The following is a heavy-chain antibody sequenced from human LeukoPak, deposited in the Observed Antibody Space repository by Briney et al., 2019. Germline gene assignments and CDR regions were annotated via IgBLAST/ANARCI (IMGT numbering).Heavy chain of an antibody. CDR2: VYYSGST. J-gene: IGHJ4*02. V-gene: IGHV4-59*01. CDR1: GGSISSYY. D-gene: IGHD6-19*01. Sequence: SETLSLTCTVSGGSISSYYWSWIRQPPGKGLEWIGYVYYSGSTKYNPSLKSRVTISVDTSKNQFSLNLSSVTAADTAVYYCVRDYSGWYYFDYWGQGTQVTVSS. CDR3: VRDYSGWYYFDY.